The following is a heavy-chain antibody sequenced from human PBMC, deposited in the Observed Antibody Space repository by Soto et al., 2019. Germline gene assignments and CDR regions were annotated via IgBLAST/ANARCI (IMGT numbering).Heavy chain of an antibody. V-gene: IGHV3-23*01. J-gene: IGHJ3*02. CDR3: ANPGAADDAFDI. D-gene: IGHD6-25*01. Sequence: PGGSLRLSCAASGFTFSSYAMSWVRQAPGRGLEWVSAISGSGGSTYYADSVKGRFTISRDNSKNTLYLQMNSLRAEDTAVYYCANPGAADDAFDIWGQGTMVTVSS. CDR2: ISGSGGST. CDR1: GFTFSSYA.